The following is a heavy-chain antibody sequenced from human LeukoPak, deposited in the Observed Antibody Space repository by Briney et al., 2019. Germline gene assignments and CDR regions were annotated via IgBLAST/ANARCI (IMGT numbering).Heavy chain of an antibody. V-gene: IGHV3-30*02. Sequence: GGSLRLSCAASGFTFTSYGIHWVRQAPGKGLEWVAFIRYDGSKKYYADSVKGRFTISRDNSKNTLYLQMNSLRAEDTAVYYCARRRASYDYWGQGTLVTVSS. CDR3: ARRRASYDY. J-gene: IGHJ4*02. CDR1: GFTFTSYG. D-gene: IGHD3-10*01. CDR2: IRYDGSKK.